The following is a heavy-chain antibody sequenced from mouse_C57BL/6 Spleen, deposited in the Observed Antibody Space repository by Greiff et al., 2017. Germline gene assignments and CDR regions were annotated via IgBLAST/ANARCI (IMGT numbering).Heavy chain of an antibody. CDR1: GYTFTDYY. Sequence: EVKLQESGPELVKPGASVKISCKASGYTFTDYYMNWVKQSHGKSLEWIGDINPNNGGTSYNQKFKGKATLTVDKSSSTAYMELRGLTSEDSAVYYCARRGYSFDYWGQGTTLTVSS. CDR3: ARRGYSFDY. CDR2: INPNNGGT. V-gene: IGHV1-26*01. J-gene: IGHJ2*01.